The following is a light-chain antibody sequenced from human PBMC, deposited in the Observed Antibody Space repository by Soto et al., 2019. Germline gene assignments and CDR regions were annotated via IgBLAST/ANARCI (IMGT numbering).Light chain of an antibody. V-gene: IGKV1-5*03. CDR2: KAS. CDR1: QSINNW. J-gene: IGKJ2*01. CDR3: QQYNSYSYT. Sequence: DIQMTQSPSTLSASVGDRVTNTCRASQSINNWLAWYQQKPGKAPKLLIYKASNLQSGVPSRFSGSGSGTEFTLTISSLQPDDFATYYCQQYNSYSYTFGQGTKLEIK.